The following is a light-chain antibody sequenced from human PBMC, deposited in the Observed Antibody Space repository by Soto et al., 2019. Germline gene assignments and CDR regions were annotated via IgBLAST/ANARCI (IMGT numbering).Light chain of an antibody. Sequence: EVVLTQSPGALSLSPGDRATLSCRASQSVSNNYFAWYQQKPGQAPRLLIFGSSDRATGIPDRFSGSGYGRDFTLTISRLEPEDFAVYYCQQYGSSPPYTFGQGTKLEIK. V-gene: IGKV3-20*01. CDR3: QQYGSSPPYT. J-gene: IGKJ2*01. CDR1: QSVSNNY. CDR2: GSS.